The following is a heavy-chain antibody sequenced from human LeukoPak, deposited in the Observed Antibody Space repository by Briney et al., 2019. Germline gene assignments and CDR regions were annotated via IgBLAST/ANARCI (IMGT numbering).Heavy chain of an antibody. CDR3: ARDQHIVVVPAASSC. Sequence: ASVKVSCKASGYTFTGYYMHWVRQAPGQGLEWMGWINPNSGGTNYAQKFQGRVNMTRDTSISTAYMELSRLRSDDTAVYYCARDQHIVVVPAASSCWGQGTLVTVSS. CDR2: INPNSGGT. J-gene: IGHJ4*02. CDR1: GYTFTGYY. D-gene: IGHD2-2*01. V-gene: IGHV1-2*02.